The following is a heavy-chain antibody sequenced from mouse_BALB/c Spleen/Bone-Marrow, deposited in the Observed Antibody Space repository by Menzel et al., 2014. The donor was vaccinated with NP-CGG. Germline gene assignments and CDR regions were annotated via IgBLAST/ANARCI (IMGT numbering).Heavy chain of an antibody. V-gene: IGHV1-54*01. J-gene: IGHJ1*01. CDR3: ARELGRWYFDV. CDR2: INPGSGGT. D-gene: IGHD4-1*01. CDR1: GYAFXNYL. Sequence: VQLQQSGAELVRPGTSVKVSCKASGYAFXNYLIEWVKQRPGQGLEWIGVINPGSGGTNYNEKFKGKATLTADKSSSTAYMQLSSLTSDDSAVYFCARELGRWYFDVWGAGTTVTVSS.